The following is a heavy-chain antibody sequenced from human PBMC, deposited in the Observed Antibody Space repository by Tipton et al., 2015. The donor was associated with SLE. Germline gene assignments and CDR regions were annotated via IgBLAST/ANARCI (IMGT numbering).Heavy chain of an antibody. CDR1: GGSITNYY. J-gene: IGHJ6*03. CDR2: IYYSGST. CDR3: AREGRYPYYYYYMDV. Sequence: TLSLTCTVSGGSITNYYWGWVRQPAGKGLEWIGYIYYSGSTNYNPSLKSRVTISVDTSKNQFSLKLSSVTAADTAVYYCAREGRYPYYYYYMDVWGKGTTVTVSS. D-gene: IGHD2-2*01. V-gene: IGHV4-59*01.